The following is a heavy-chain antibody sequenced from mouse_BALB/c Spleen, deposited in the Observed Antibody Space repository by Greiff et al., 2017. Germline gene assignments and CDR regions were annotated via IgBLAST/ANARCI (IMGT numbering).Heavy chain of an antibody. D-gene: IGHD1-1*01. V-gene: IGHV5-17*02. J-gene: IGHJ3*01. CDR2: ISSGSSTI. CDR3: ASPYYYGSSPWFAY. CDR1: GFTFSSFG. Sequence: EVQLVESGGGLVQPGGSRKLSCAASGFTFSSFGMHWVRQAPEKGLEWVAYISSGSSTIYYADTVKGRFTISRDNPKNTLFLQMTSLRSEDTAMYYCASPYYYGSSPWFAYWGQGTLVTVSA.